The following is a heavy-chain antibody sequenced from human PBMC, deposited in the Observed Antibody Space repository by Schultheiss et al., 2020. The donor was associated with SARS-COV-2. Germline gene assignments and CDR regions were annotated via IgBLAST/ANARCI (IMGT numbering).Heavy chain of an antibody. D-gene: IGHD7-27*01. V-gene: IGHV4-59*10. CDR3: ARGELGYYFDY. CDR1: GGSFSGYY. CDR2: IYTSGST. J-gene: IGHJ4*02. Sequence: SETLSLTCAVYGGSFSGYYWSWIRQPAGKGLEWIGRIYTSGSTNYNPSLKSRVTMSVDTSKNQFSLKLSSVTAADTAVYYCARGELGYYFDYWGQGTLVTVAS.